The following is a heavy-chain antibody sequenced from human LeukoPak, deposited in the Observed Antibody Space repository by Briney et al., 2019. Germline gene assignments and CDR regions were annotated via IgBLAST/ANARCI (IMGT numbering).Heavy chain of an antibody. J-gene: IGHJ5*02. D-gene: IGHD6-13*01. CDR1: GGPISGSVT. CDR3: ARHRLGAAAGTSWFDP. Sequence: SETLSLTCTVSGGPISGSVTWGWVRQPPGKGLEWIGNVHYDGRTAPNPSLKRRLTMSLDTSTNQFSLKLNSVAAADTAVYYCARHRLGAAAGTSWFDPWGQGTVVSVSS. V-gene: IGHV4-39*01. CDR2: VHYDGRT.